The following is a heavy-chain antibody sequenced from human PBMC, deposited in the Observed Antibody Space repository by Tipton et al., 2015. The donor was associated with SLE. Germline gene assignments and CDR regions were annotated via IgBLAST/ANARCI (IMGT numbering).Heavy chain of an antibody. CDR1: GGSFSGYY. D-gene: IGHD1-7*01. V-gene: IGHV4-34*01. Sequence: TLSLTCAVYGGSFSGYYWSWIRQPPGKGLEWIGEINHSGSTNYNPSLKSRVTISVDTSKNQFSLKLSSVTAADTAVFYCATMMTGTTGAIFDYWGLGTLVTVSS. CDR3: ATMMTGTTGAIFDY. CDR2: INHSGST. J-gene: IGHJ4*02.